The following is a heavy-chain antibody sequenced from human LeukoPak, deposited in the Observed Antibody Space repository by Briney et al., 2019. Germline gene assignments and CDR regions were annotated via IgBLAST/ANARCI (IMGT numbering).Heavy chain of an antibody. D-gene: IGHD3-22*01. V-gene: IGHV1-8*03. Sequence: ASVKVSCKASGFIFTKYGISWVRQATGQGLEWMGWISPKNGNTGYAQKFQGRVTFTRNASISTAYMELSSLRSEDTAVYFCARGHEYSSSSYVIWGQGTRVTVSS. CDR3: ARGHEYSSSSYVI. CDR2: ISPKNGNT. J-gene: IGHJ4*02. CDR1: GFIFTKYG.